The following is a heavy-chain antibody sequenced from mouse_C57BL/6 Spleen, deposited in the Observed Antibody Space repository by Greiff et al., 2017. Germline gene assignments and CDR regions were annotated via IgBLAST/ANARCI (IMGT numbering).Heavy chain of an antibody. J-gene: IGHJ1*03. CDR3: ARRDAYLLMYFAV. V-gene: IGHV1-82*01. CDR1: GYAFSSSW. Sequence: VQLMESGPELAKPGASVKISCKASGYAFSSSWMNWVKQRPGKGLEWIGRIYPGDGDTNYNGKFKGKATLTADKSSSTAYMQLSSLTSEDSAVYFCARRDAYLLMYFAVWGTGAMVTVSS. CDR2: IYPGDGDT. D-gene: IGHD5-1*01.